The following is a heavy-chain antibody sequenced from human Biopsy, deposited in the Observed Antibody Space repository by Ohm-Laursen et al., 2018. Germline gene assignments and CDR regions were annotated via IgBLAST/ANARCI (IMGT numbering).Heavy chain of an antibody. V-gene: IGHV1-69*13. J-gene: IGHJ6*02. Sequence: ASEKVACKASGGAFTNYAINWVRQAPGHGLEWMGGIITVSETAGYAERFQGRVTITADVTTTTAYMDLSGLRSEDTAVYYCVAYPSSGFFENNDDFAMDVWGQGTTVIVSS. D-gene: IGHD6-19*01. CDR2: IITVSETA. CDR3: VAYPSSGFFENNDDFAMDV. CDR1: GGAFTNYA.